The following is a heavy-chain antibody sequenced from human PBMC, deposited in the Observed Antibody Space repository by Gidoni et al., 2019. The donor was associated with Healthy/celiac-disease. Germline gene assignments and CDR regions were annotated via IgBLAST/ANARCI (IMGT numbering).Heavy chain of an antibody. CDR3: TSSYVGLDY. CDR1: GFTFSGSA. V-gene: IGHV3-73*01. J-gene: IGHJ4*02. CDR2: IRSKANSYAT. Sequence: EVQLVESGGGLVQPGGSLKLSCAAAGFTFSGSAMHWVRPASGKGLEGVGRIRSKANSYATAYAASVKGRFTISRDDSKNTAYLQMNSLKTEDTAVYYCTSSYVGLDYWGQGTLVTVSS. D-gene: IGHD1-26*01.